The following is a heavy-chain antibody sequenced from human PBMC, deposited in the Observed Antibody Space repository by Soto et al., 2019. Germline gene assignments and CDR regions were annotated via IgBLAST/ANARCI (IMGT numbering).Heavy chain of an antibody. CDR1: GFTFSDYY. V-gene: IGHV3-11*05. D-gene: IGHD3-9*01. CDR3: ARDADILTGSDAFDI. CDR2: ISSSTIYT. Sequence: QVQLVESGGGLVKPGGSLRLSCAASGFTFSDYYMSWIRQAPGKGLEWVSYISSSTIYTNYADSVKGRFTISRDNAKNSLYLQMNSLRAEDTVVYYCARDADILTGSDAFDIWGQGTMVTVSS. J-gene: IGHJ3*02.